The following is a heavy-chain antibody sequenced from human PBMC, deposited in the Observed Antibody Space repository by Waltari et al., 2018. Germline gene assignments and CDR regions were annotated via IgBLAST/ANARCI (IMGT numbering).Heavy chain of an antibody. CDR1: GFAFNKYA. J-gene: IGHJ4*02. Sequence: QVQLVESGGVGVQPGRSLRLSCAASGFAFNKYAMDWVRQAPGKGLEWGAFISGDGNTKYYACSVKGRFTISRDNSKNTLYLQMNSLRPEDSAIYYCARDYSEKYCPDYWGQGTLVTVSS. V-gene: IGHV3-30-3*01. CDR3: ARDYSEKYCPDY. D-gene: IGHD1-26*01. CDR2: ISGDGNTK.